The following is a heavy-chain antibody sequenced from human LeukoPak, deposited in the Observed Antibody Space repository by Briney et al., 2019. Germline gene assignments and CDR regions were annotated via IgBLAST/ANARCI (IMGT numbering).Heavy chain of an antibody. Sequence: PGGSLRLTCAASGFTFSRSWMSCVRQAPGKGLEWVANIKEDGSEKYYVDSVKGRITISRDNARNLLYLQMNSLRAEDTAVYFCARDAKDYYDSSGYYWGQGTLVTVSS. J-gene: IGHJ4*02. CDR3: ARDAKDYYDSSGYY. CDR2: IKEDGSEK. V-gene: IGHV3-7*01. CDR1: GFTFSRSW. D-gene: IGHD3-22*01.